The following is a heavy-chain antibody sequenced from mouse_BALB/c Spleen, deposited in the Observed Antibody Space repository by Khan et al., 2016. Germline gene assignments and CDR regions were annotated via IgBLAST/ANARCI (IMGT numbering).Heavy chain of an antibody. V-gene: IGHV3-8*02. CDR2: ISHSGST. CDR3: ARYDGSTYVRGMDY. CDR1: GDSITSGY. Sequence: EVQRQESGPSLVKLSQTLSLTCSVTGDSITSGYWTWIRKVPGNKLEYMGYISHSGSTYYNPSLTSRISITRDTSNNQYYLQLNSVTTEDTATYDSARYDGSTYVRGMDYWGQGTSVTVSS. D-gene: IGHD1-1*01. J-gene: IGHJ4*01.